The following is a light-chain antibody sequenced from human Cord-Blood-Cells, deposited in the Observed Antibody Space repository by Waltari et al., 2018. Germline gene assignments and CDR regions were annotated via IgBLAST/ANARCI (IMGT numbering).Light chain of an antibody. V-gene: IGLV1-40*01. CDR1: TPNIGAGYD. Sequence: QSVLTPPPSVSGAPGQRVTISCTGSTPNIGAGYDVHWYQQLPGTAPKLLIYGNSNRPPGAPDRFPGSKSGTSASLAITGLQAEDEADYYCQSYDSSLSGWVFGGGTKLTVL. CDR2: GNS. CDR3: QSYDSSLSGWV. J-gene: IGLJ3*02.